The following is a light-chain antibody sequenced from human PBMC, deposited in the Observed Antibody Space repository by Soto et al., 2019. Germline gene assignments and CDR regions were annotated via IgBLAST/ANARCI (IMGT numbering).Light chain of an antibody. CDR2: EVS. V-gene: IGLV2-14*01. CDR1: SSDVGGYDY. Sequence: QSALTQPASVSGSPGQSITISCTGTSSDVGGYDYVSWYQHHPGKAPKLTIYEVSNRPSGVSNRFSGSKSGNMASLTISGLQAEDEADYYCTSYTSSSTQVFGTGTKVTVL. J-gene: IGLJ1*01. CDR3: TSYTSSSTQV.